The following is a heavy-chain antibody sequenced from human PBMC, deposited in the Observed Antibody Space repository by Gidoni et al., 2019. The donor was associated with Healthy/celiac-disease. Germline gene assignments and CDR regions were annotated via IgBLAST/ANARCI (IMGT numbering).Heavy chain of an antibody. Sequence: EVQLVESGGGLVKPGGSLRLSCAASGFTFSSYSMNWVRQATGKGLEWVSSISSSSSYIYYADSVKGRFTISRDNAKNSLYLQMNSLRAEDTAVYYCARDSWIAAASYYYYYMDVWGKGTTVTVSS. CDR1: GFTFSSYS. V-gene: IGHV3-21*01. D-gene: IGHD6-13*01. J-gene: IGHJ6*03. CDR2: ISSSSSYI. CDR3: ARDSWIAAASYYYYYMDV.